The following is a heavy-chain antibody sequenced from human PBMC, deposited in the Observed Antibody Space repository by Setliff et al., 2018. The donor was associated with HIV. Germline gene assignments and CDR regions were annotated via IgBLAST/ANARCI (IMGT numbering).Heavy chain of an antibody. CDR2: ISGSAGST. D-gene: IGHD3-22*01. CDR3: AKAARDYYDSSGYYIGIDY. J-gene: IGHJ4*02. V-gene: IGHV3-23*01. Sequence: SGGSLRLSCAASGFTFSSYAMSWVRQAPGKGLDWVSAISGSAGSTYYADSVKGRFTISRDNSKSTLYLQMNSLRAEDTAVYYCAKAARDYYDSSGYYIGIDYWGRGTLVTVTS. CDR1: GFTFSSYA.